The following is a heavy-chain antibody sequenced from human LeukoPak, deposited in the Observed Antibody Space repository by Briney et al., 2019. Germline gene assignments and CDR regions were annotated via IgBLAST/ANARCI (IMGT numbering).Heavy chain of an antibody. V-gene: IGHV3-30*18. CDR1: GFTFNTYG. CDR3: AKAAYCTSTSCHFSGYALRPFDS. J-gene: IGHJ4*02. CDR2: ISKDGSSK. D-gene: IGHD2-2*01. Sequence: GGSLRLSCVASGFTFNTYGMHWVRQAPGKGLEWVAGISKDGSSKDYADSVKGRFTNSRDNSKNTMYLQMNSLRVEDTAVYYCAKAAYCTSTSCHFSGYALRPFDSWGQGTLVSVSS.